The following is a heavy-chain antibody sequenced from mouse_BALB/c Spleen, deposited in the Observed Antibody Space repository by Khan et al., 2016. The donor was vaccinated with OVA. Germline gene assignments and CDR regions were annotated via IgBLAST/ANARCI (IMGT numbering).Heavy chain of an antibody. Sequence: VQLQPSGAELVKPGASVKLSCTASGFNIKDTYMYWVKQRPEQGLEWIGRIDPANGNTKYDPKFQGKATITADTSSNTAYLQLSSLTSEDTAVYYCLYGSSYWYFDVWGAGTTVTVAS. CDR3: LYGSSYWYFDV. CDR1: GFNIKDTY. V-gene: IGHV14-3*02. J-gene: IGHJ1*01. D-gene: IGHD1-1*01. CDR2: IDPANGNT.